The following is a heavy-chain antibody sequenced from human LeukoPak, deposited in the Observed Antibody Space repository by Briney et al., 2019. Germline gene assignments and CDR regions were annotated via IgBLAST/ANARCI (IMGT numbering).Heavy chain of an antibody. D-gene: IGHD1-26*01. CDR1: GGSISSYY. Sequence: SETLSLTCTASGGSISSYYWSWIRQPAGKGLEWIGRIYTSGSTNYNPSLKSRVTMSVDTSKNQFSLKLSSVTAADTAVYYCARDLGSYYEYWSDPWGQGTLVTVSS. V-gene: IGHV4-4*07. CDR3: ARDLGSYYEYWSDP. CDR2: IYTSGST. J-gene: IGHJ5*02.